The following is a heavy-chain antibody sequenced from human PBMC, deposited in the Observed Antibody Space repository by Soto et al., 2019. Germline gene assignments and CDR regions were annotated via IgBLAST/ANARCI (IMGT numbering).Heavy chain of an antibody. D-gene: IGHD3-9*01. J-gene: IGHJ6*02. V-gene: IGHV4-30-2*01. CDR1: GGSISSGGYS. CDR2: IYHSGST. CDR3: ARGLHILTGYYSFYYYYGMDV. Sequence: SETLSLTCAVSGGSISSGGYSWSWIRQPPGKGLERIGEIYHSGSTNYNPSLKSRVTISVDKSKNQFSLKLSSVTAADTAVYYCARGLHILTGYYSFYYYYGMDVWGQGTTVTVSS.